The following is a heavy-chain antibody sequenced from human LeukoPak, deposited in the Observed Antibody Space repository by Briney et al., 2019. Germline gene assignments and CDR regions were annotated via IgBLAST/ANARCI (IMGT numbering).Heavy chain of an antibody. CDR3: ANLDYGDYSSDY. J-gene: IGHJ4*02. CDR2: ISGSGGST. CDR1: GFTFSSYA. D-gene: IGHD4-17*01. V-gene: IGHV3-23*01. Sequence: GGSLRLSCAASGFTFSSYAMSWVRQAPGKGLEWVSTISGSGGSTYYADSVKGRFTISRDNSKNTLYLQMNSLRAEDTAVYYCANLDYGDYSSDYWGQGTLVTVFS.